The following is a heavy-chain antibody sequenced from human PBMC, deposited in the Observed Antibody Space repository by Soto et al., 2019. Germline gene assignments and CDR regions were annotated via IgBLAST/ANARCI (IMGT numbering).Heavy chain of an antibody. V-gene: IGHV3-7*03. CDR3: ARDLYK. D-gene: IGHD1-1*01. Sequence: GGSLSLSCAASGVTLSRYSMSWVRQAPGKGLEWVANIKEDGSEKYYVDSVKGRFTISRDNAKNSLYLEMNSLRAEDTAVYYCARDLYKWGQGTLVTVSS. J-gene: IGHJ4*02. CDR2: IKEDGSEK. CDR1: GVTLSRYS.